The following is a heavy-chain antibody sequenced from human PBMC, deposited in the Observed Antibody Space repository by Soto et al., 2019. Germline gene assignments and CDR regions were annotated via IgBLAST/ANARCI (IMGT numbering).Heavy chain of an antibody. CDR1: GGSISSYY. Sequence: QVQLQESGPGLVKPSETLSLTCTVSGGSISSYYWSWIRQPPGKGLEWIGYIYYSGSTIYNPSLQSRVTISVDTSKNQFYLKLTSVTAADTAVYFCASLKRAYQDDRGSYYFDTWGQGTLVTVSS. CDR2: IYYSGST. J-gene: IGHJ4*02. CDR3: ASLKRAYQDDRGSYYFDT. D-gene: IGHD3-22*01. V-gene: IGHV4-59*01.